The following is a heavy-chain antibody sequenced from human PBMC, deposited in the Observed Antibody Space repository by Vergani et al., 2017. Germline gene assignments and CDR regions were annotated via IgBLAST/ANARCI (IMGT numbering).Heavy chain of an antibody. V-gene: IGHV3-23*01. J-gene: IGHJ3*02. CDR1: GFTFIMHA. CDR2: LSASDRRT. D-gene: IGHD6-19*01. Sequence: EVQLLESGGDLVQPGGSLRLSCAASGFTFIMHAMSWVRQAPGKGLEWVSTLSASDRRTHYADSVKGRFTISRDISKTTLFLHMNSLRPEDTAVYYCAKVGRSEVAGTFGAVDIWGQGTMVTVSS. CDR3: AKVGRSEVAGTFGAVDI.